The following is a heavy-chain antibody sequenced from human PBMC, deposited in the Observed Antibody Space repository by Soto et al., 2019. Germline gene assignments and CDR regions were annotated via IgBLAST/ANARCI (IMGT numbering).Heavy chain of an antibody. CDR1: GGTFSSYT. Sequence: QVQLVQSGAEVKKPGSSVKVSCKASGGTFSSYTISWVRQAPGQGLEWMGRIIPILGIANYAQKFQGRVTISRDKSPGTAYMELSSLRSEDTAVYYCAGEVEPGYSSSSGAFDIWGQGTMVTVSS. D-gene: IGHD6-13*01. CDR2: IIPILGIA. J-gene: IGHJ3*02. V-gene: IGHV1-69*08. CDR3: AGEVEPGYSSSSGAFDI.